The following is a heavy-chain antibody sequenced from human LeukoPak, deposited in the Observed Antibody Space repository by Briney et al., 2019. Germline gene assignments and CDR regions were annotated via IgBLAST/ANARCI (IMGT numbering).Heavy chain of an antibody. Sequence: ASVKVSCKASGYTFTGYYMHWVRQAPGQELEWMGVINPRSGTTSNGQNFQGRVTMTRDTSTSTVYMELSSLRSDDTAMYYCAREAEADEGEPAIKGLDPWGQGTLVTVSS. V-gene: IGHV1-46*01. CDR1: GYTFTGYY. D-gene: IGHD2-21*02. CDR2: INPRSGTT. J-gene: IGHJ5*02. CDR3: AREAEADEGEPAIKGLDP.